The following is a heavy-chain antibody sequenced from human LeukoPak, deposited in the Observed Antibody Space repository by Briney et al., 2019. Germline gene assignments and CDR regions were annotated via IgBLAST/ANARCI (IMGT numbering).Heavy chain of an antibody. V-gene: IGHV4-59*08. J-gene: IGHJ3*01. CDR1: GGSINGYY. CDR3: ARRRLGDAFDV. Sequence: PSETLSLTCTVSGGSINGYYWTWIRQPPGKGLEWIGYIYYSGSTNYNPSLKSRVTLSVHTSKNQFSLRLSSVTAADTAMYYCARRRLGDAFDVWGQGIMVTVSS. D-gene: IGHD3-16*01. CDR2: IYYSGST.